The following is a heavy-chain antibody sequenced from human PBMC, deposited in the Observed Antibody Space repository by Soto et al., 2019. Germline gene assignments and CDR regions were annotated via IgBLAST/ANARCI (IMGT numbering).Heavy chain of an antibody. J-gene: IGHJ6*02. Sequence: KPSETLSLTCAVSGGSISSGGYSWSWIRQPPGKGLEWIGYIYHSGSTYYNPSLKSRVTISVDRSKNQFSLKLRSVTAADTAVYYCARDKSGRFLEWFGGMDVWGQGTTVTVSS. CDR2: IYHSGST. D-gene: IGHD3-3*01. CDR1: GGSISSGGYS. CDR3: ARDKSGRFLEWFGGMDV. V-gene: IGHV4-30-2*01.